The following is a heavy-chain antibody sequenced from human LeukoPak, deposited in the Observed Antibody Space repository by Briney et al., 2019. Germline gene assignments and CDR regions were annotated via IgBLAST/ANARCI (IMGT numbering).Heavy chain of an antibody. V-gene: IGHV1-18*01. J-gene: IGHJ4*02. Sequence: GASVKVSCKASGYTFTSYGISWVRQAPGQGLEWMGWISAYNGNTNYAQKLQGRVTMTTDTSTGTAYMELRSLRSDDTAVYYCARGYCSGGSCYYNYWGQGTLVTVSS. CDR1: GYTFTSYG. D-gene: IGHD2-15*01. CDR3: ARGYCSGGSCYYNY. CDR2: ISAYNGNT.